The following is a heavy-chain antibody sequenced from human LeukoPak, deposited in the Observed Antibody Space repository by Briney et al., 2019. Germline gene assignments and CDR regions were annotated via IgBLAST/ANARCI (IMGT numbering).Heavy chain of an antibody. CDR1: GFTFSSYE. J-gene: IGHJ4*02. V-gene: IGHV3-48*03. CDR3: ARGRYDYVWGSYRFDY. D-gene: IGHD3-16*02. Sequence: GGSLRLSCAASGFTFSSYEMNWVRQAPGKGLEWVSYISSSGSTIYYADSVKGRFTISRDNAKNSLYLQMNSLRAEDTAVYYCARGRYDYVWGSYRFDYWGQGTLVTVSS. CDR2: ISSSGSTI.